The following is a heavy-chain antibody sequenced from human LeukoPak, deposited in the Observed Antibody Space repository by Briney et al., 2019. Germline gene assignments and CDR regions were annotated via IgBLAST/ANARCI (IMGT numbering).Heavy chain of an antibody. CDR2: IYSGGST. J-gene: IGHJ4*02. CDR1: GFTVSSNY. Sequence: GGFLRLSCAASGFTVSSNYMSWVRQAPGKGLEWVSVIYSGGSTYYADSVKGRFTISRDNSKNALYLQMNSLRAEDTAMYYCAREDSYGWSHFDYWGQGTLVTVSS. V-gene: IGHV3-53*01. CDR3: AREDSYGWSHFDY. D-gene: IGHD5-18*01.